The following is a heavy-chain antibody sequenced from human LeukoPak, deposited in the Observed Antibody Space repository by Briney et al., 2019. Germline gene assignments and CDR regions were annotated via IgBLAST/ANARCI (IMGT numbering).Heavy chain of an antibody. CDR3: ARHQRLAWFDP. J-gene: IGHJ5*02. D-gene: IGHD6-25*01. Sequence: SETLSLTCTASGVSISSSDWSWIRQPPGKGLEWVGYVYDNGRTSSGSTNNSPSLKRRVTISVDTSKNQVSLNLSSVTAAHTAVYYCARHQRLAWFDPWRQARLVSDPS. CDR2: VYDNGRTSSGST. V-gene: IGHV4-59*08. CDR1: GVSISSSD.